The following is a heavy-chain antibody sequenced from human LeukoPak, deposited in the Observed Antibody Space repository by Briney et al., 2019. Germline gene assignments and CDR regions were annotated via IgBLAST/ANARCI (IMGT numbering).Heavy chain of an antibody. CDR1: GFTFSSYW. CDR2: INSDGSST. CDR3: ARSKGDSSGYYYHYFDY. V-gene: IGHV3-74*01. Sequence: TGGSLRLSCAASGFTFSSYWMHWVRQAPGKGLVWVSRINSDGSSTSYADSVKGRFTISRDNAKNTLYLQMNSLRAEDTAVYYCARSKGDSSGYYYHYFDYWGKGPWSPSPQ. J-gene: IGHJ4*03. D-gene: IGHD3-22*01.